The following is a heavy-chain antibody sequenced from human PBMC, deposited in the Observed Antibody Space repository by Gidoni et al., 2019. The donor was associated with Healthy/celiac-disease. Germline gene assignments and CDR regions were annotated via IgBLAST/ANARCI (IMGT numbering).Heavy chain of an antibody. CDR3: ARTGYSSGWYYGLGMDADY. V-gene: IGHV1-18*01. D-gene: IGHD6-19*01. J-gene: IGHJ4*02. CDR2: ISAYNGNT. Sequence: QVQLVQSGAEVKKPGAPVKVSCKASGYTFTSYGISRVRQAPGQGLEWMGWISAYNGNTNYAQKLQGRVTMTTDTSTSTAYMELRSLRSDDTAVYYCARTGYSSGWYYGLGMDADYWGQGTLVTVSS. CDR1: GYTFTSYG.